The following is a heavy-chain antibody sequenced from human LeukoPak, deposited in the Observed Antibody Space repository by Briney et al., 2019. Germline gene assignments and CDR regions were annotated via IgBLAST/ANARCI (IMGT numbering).Heavy chain of an antibody. CDR2: IIPIFGTA. J-gene: IGHJ6*02. CDR3: ARDRGYYYDSSGYYYDGMDV. D-gene: IGHD3-22*01. V-gene: IGHV1-69*13. Sequence: SVKVSCKTSGHIFTNYGVSWVRQAPGQGLEWMGGIIPIFGTANYAQKFQGRVTITADESTSTAYMELSSLRSEDTAVYYCARDRGYYYDSSGYYYDGMDVWGQGTTVTVSS. CDR1: GHIFTNYG.